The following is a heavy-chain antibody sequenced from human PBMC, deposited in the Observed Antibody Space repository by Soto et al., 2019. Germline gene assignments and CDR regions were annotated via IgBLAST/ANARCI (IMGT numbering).Heavy chain of an antibody. V-gene: IGHV3-33*01. D-gene: IGHD4-17*01. CDR3: ARVYYGDYVGWFDP. CDR1: GFTFSSYG. CDR2: IWYDGSNK. J-gene: IGHJ5*02. Sequence: QLQLVESGGGVVQHGRSLRLSCAASGFTFSSYGMHWVRQAPGKGLEWVAVIWYDGSNKYYADSVKGRFTISRDNSKNTLYLQMNSLRAEDTAVYYCARVYYGDYVGWFDPWGQGTLVTVSS.